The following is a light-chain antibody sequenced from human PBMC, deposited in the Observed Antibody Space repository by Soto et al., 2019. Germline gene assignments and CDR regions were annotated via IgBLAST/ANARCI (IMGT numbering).Light chain of an antibody. V-gene: IGLV1-47*01. J-gene: IGLJ2*01. CDR1: TANIGNNY. Sequence: QSVLTQPPSASETPGQRVTISCSGSTANIGNNYVYCYQQLPGTAPKLLIHRSDQRASGVPDRFSGSKSGTSASLAISGLRSEDEAHYYCAAWDDSLSGVVFGGGTKLTVL. CDR3: AAWDDSLSGVV. CDR2: RSD.